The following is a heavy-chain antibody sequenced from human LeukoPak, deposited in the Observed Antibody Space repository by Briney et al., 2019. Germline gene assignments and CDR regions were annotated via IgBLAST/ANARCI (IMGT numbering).Heavy chain of an antibody. J-gene: IGHJ4*02. CDR3: AKDRITIFGASDFDY. Sequence: PGGSLRLSCAASGFTFSSYGMHWVRQAPGKGLEWVAVISYDGSNKYYGDSVKGRFTISRDNSKNTLYLQMNSLRAEDTAVYYCAKDRITIFGASDFDYWGQGTLVTVSS. CDR2: ISYDGSNK. CDR1: GFTFSSYG. V-gene: IGHV3-30*18. D-gene: IGHD3-3*01.